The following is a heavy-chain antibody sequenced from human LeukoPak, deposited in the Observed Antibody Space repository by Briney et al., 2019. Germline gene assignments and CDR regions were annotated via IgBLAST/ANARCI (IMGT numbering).Heavy chain of an antibody. V-gene: IGHV3-23*01. CDR1: GFTFRGEA. CDR2: ISGSGGST. CDR3: AKDRDLDLYTRSRYYNYYYCIDV. J-gene: IGHJ6*02. Sequence: GGSLRLSCAASGFTFRGEAMTTGAQAPGKGLEWVSAISGSGGSTYYADSVKGRFTISRDNSKNTLYLQMNSLRAADTAVYYCAKDRDLDLYTRSRYYNYYYCIDVWGQGTTVTVSS. D-gene: IGHD2-8*01.